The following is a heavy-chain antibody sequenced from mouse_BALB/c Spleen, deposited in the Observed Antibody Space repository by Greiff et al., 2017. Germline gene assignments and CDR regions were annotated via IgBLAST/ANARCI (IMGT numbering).Heavy chain of an antibody. Sequence: QVQLKESGAELARPGASVKMSCKASGYTFTSYTMHWVKQRPGQGLEWIGYINPSSGYTNYNQKFKDKATLTADKSSSTAYMQLSSLTSEDSAVYYCAREGGYGYGSKDYWGQGTTLTVSS. J-gene: IGHJ2*01. CDR3: AREGGYGYGSKDY. D-gene: IGHD1-1*01. CDR1: GYTFTSYT. CDR2: INPSSGYT. V-gene: IGHV1-4*01.